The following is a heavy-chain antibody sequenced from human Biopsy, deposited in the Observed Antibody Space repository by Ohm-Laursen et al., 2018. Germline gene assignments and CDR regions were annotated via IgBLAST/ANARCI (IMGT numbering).Heavy chain of an antibody. CDR2: IYDRGSTA. Sequence: GTLSLTCTVSGDSISSYYWTWIRQPPGQGLEYIGYIYDRGSTANYNPSLESRVTMSVDMPKNQFSLKLSSVTAADTAIYYCARGMRSSGWPYFDSWGQGTLVTVSS. D-gene: IGHD6-19*01. J-gene: IGHJ4*02. CDR3: ARGMRSSGWPYFDS. V-gene: IGHV4-59*01. CDR1: GDSISSYY.